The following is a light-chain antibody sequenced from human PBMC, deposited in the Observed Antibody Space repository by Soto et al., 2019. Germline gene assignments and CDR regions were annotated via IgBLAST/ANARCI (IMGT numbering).Light chain of an antibody. V-gene: IGLV1-51*02. J-gene: IGLJ1*01. CDR3: GTWDSSLGAYV. CDR2: ENN. CDR1: SSNIGNNY. Sequence: QAVVTQPPSVSAAPGQKVTISCSGSSSNIGNNYVSWYQQLPGTAPKLLIYENNKRPSGIPDRFSGSKSGTSATLGITGLQTGDEADYYCGTWDSSLGAYVFGTGTKLTVL.